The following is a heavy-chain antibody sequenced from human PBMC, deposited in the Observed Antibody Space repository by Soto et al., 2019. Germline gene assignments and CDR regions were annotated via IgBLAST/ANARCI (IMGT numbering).Heavy chain of an antibody. Sequence: EVQLVESGGLVQQGGSLRPSCAAAGFTFSPYWMSWVRQAPGKGLEWVAIIQDDGGDEHYLEAVRGRFTISIDNAKKSLYLAMDSLRVEDTAVYYCAGGSGWISDSWGQGTLVTVSS. CDR2: IQDDGGDE. V-gene: IGHV3-7*05. CDR1: GFTFSPYW. J-gene: IGHJ4*02. CDR3: AGGSGWISDS. D-gene: IGHD6-19*01.